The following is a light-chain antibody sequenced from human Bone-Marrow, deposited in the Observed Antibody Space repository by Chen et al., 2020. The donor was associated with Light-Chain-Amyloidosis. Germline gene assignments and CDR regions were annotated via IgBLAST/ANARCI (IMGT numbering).Light chain of an antibody. Sequence: QSALTQPASVSGSPGQSITISCTGTSSDVGGDNHVSWYQQHPDKAPKLMIYEVTNRPSGVPDRFSGSKSDNTASLTISGLQTEGEADYFCSSYTITNTLVFGSGTRVTVL. CDR1: SSDVGGDNH. CDR2: EVT. V-gene: IGLV2-14*01. J-gene: IGLJ1*01. CDR3: SSYTITNTLV.